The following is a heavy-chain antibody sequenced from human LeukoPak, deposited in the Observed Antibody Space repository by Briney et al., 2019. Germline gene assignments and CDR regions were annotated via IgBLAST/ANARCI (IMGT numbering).Heavy chain of an antibody. CDR3: ARPGYSGYDIDY. D-gene: IGHD5-12*01. Sequence: SETLSLTCAVYGGSFSGYYWSWIRQPPGKGLEWIGEITHSGSTNYNPSLKGRVTISVDTSKNQFSLKLSSVTAADTAVYYCARPGYSGYDIDYWGQGTLVTVSS. V-gene: IGHV4-34*01. CDR1: GGSFSGYY. CDR2: ITHSGST. J-gene: IGHJ4*02.